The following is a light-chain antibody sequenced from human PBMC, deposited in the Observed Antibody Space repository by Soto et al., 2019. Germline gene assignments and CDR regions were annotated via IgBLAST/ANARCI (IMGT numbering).Light chain of an antibody. CDR2: EVS. J-gene: IGLJ3*02. CDR1: SSDVGNYKY. V-gene: IGLV2-8*01. CDR3: SSYAGSNLWV. Sequence: QSVLTRSPSASGSPGQSVTISCTGTSSDVGNYKYVSWYQQHPGKAPKLMIYEVSKRLSGVPDRFSGSKSGNTASLTVSGLQVEDEADYYCSSYAGSNLWVFGGGTQLTVL.